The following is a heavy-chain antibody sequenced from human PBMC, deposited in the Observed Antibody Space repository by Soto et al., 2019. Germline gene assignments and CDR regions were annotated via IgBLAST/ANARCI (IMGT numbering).Heavy chain of an antibody. Sequence: QITLKESGPTLVKPTQTLTLTCTFSGFSLTSGVVGVGWIRQPPGEALEWLALIYWNDEQYYNPSLRNRLTNTRHTSKNQVVLTMTNMDPVDTATYYCAHRLPGPSGYDVWGQGTTVTVSS. D-gene: IGHD6-13*01. V-gene: IGHV2-5*01. J-gene: IGHJ6*02. CDR2: IYWNDEQ. CDR1: GFSLTSGVVG. CDR3: AHRLPGPSGYDV.